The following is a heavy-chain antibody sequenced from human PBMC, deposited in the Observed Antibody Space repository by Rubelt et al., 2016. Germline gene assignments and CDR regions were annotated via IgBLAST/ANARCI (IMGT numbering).Heavy chain of an antibody. V-gene: IGHV3-7*05. Sequence: VQLLESGGGVVQPGGSLRLSCAASGFTSSSYWMTWVRQAPGKGLEWVANIKEDGSEKYYVDSVTGRFTNARENAKNSLYRQMNSLRAEDTAVYYCARVVGATTDYWGQGNLVTVSS. D-gene: IGHD2-15*01. CDR2: IKEDGSEK. CDR1: GFTSSSYW. CDR3: ARVVGATTDY. J-gene: IGHJ4*02.